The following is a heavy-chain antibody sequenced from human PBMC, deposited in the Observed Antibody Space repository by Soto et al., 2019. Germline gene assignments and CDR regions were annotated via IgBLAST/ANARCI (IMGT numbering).Heavy chain of an antibody. CDR2: ISGSGSST. CDR3: AKDGLVDTSTNSDPFYFDY. CDR1: GFTFSSYA. J-gene: IGHJ4*02. V-gene: IGHV3-23*01. D-gene: IGHD5-18*01. Sequence: GGSLRLSCAASGFTFSSYAMSWVRQAPGKGLEWVSTISGSGSSTYYADSVKGRFTISRDNSKNTLYLQMDSLRAEDTAVYYCAKDGLVDTSTNSDPFYFDYWGQGTLVTVSS.